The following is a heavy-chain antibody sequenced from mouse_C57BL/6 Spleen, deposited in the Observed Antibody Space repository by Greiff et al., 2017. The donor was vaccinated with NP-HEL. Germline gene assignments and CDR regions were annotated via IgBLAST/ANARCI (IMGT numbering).Heavy chain of an antibody. J-gene: IGHJ2*01. D-gene: IGHD2-1*01. V-gene: IGHV1-82*01. CDR3: ARGTVTNYFDY. Sequence: QVQLQQSGPELVKPGASVKISCKASGYAFSSSWMNWVKQRPGKGLEWIGRIYPGDGDTNYNGKFKGKATLTADKSSSTAYMQLSSLTSEDSAVYFCARGTVTNYFDYWGQGTTLTVSS. CDR1: GYAFSSSW. CDR2: IYPGDGDT.